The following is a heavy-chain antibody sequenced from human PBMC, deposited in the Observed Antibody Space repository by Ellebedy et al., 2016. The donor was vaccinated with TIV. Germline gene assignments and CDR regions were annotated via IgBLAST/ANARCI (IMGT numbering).Heavy chain of an antibody. V-gene: IGHV1-69*04. CDR1: GGTFSSFA. CDR2: ILPILGMT. D-gene: IGHD2-15*01. J-gene: IGHJ4*02. CDR3: ARDPRLDSGHSFDY. Sequence: AASVKVSCKASGGTFSSFAISWVRQAPGQGLEWMGRILPILGMTNYAQQFQGRVTITADTSTTTAYMELTSLKSDDTAVYYCARDPRLDSGHSFDYWGQGTLVTVSS.